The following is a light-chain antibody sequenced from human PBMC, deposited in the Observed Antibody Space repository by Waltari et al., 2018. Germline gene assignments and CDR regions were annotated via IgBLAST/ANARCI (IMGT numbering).Light chain of an antibody. CDR2: VAS. J-gene: IGKJ3*01. CDR3: QKYNSVPLT. Sequence: DIQMTQSPASLSASVGDRVTITCRARQDISDSLAWYQQQPGRVPKLLIYVASTLQAGVPSRFSGSGSGTDFTLTISSLQPEDVATYYCQKYNSVPLTFGPGTKVDLK. CDR1: QDISDS. V-gene: IGKV1-27*01.